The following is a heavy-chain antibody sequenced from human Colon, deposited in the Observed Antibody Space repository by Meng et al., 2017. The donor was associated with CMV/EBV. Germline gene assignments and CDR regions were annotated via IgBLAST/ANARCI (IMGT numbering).Heavy chain of an antibody. CDR1: GFTFDTYI. Sequence: GKSLKISCAGSGFTFDTYIMNWVRQAPGKGLEWVSSITSSSSFLYYEDSLKGRFTVSRDNAKNSLFLQMNRLRPEDTTVYYCERGADYDFWGQGTLVTVSS. CDR2: ITSSSSFL. CDR3: ERGADYDF. V-gene: IGHV3-21*01. D-gene: IGHD4/OR15-4a*01. J-gene: IGHJ4*02.